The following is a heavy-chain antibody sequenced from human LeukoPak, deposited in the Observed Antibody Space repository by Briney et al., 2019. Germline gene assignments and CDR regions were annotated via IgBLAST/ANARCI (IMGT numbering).Heavy chain of an antibody. CDR3: AKDSPLTGAGYYYYYYGMDV. J-gene: IGHJ6*04. Sequence: GGSLRLSCAASGFTFSSYGMHWVRQAPGKGLEWVAVISYDGSNKHYADSVKGRFTISRDNSKNTLYLQMNSLRAEDTAVYYCAKDSPLTGAGYYYYYYGMDVWGKGTTVTVSS. D-gene: IGHD1-14*01. CDR2: ISYDGSNK. CDR1: GFTFSSYG. V-gene: IGHV3-30*18.